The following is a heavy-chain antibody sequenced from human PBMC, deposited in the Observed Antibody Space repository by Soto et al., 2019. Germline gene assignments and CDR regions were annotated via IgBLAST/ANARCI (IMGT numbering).Heavy chain of an antibody. CDR1: GFSLSSTRMA. CDR2: IYWDDDK. CDR3: AHIVVAGLGYYFDY. J-gene: IGHJ4*02. D-gene: IGHD6-19*01. Sequence: QITLKESGPTLVKPTQTLTLTRTFSGFSLSSTRMAVGWIRQPPGKALEWLALIYWDDDKRYSPFLKSRLTITKDTSKNQVVLTMSNMDPVDTARNYCAHIVVAGLGYYFDYWGQGTLVTVSS. V-gene: IGHV2-5*02.